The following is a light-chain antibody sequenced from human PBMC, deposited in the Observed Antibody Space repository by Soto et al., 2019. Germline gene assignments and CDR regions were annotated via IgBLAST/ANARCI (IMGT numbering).Light chain of an antibody. V-gene: IGKV1-17*01. CDR1: QGIRND. Sequence: DIQMTQSPSSLSASVGDRVTITCRASQGIRNDLVWYQQRPGKAPKRMIYAASSLQSGVQSRFSGSRSGAEFTLTISSLQPEYFATYYCLQYTTFPPAFSQRTKVEIK. J-gene: IGKJ1*01. CDR3: LQYTTFPPA. CDR2: AAS.